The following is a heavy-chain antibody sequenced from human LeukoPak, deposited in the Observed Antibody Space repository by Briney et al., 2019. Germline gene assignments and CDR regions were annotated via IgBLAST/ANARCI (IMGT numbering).Heavy chain of an antibody. V-gene: IGHV3-23*01. CDR2: VYCRRAGT. CDR3: AKVGLTVFGVVSYYFDY. CDR1: GFTISSYA. Sequence: GGSLRLSCAASGFTISSYARSWVRQAPGKGLEWVWGVYCRRAGTYYADSVKGRFTISRDNAKNTLYLQMNSLRAEDTAVYYCAKVGLTVFGVVSYYFDYWGQGTLVTVS. J-gene: IGHJ4*02. D-gene: IGHD3-3*01.